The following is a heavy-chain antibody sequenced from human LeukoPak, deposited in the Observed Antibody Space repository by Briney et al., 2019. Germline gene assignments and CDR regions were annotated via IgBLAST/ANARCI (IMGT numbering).Heavy chain of an antibody. CDR3: AKDRAPSTYTGYTH. V-gene: IGHV3-7*01. CDR1: GFTFSNYW. D-gene: IGHD3-9*01. Sequence: GGSLRLSCVASGFTFSNYWMSWVRQVPGKGLEWVANIKEDGSDQYYVDSVKGRFTISRDNAKNSLYLLMNSLRGEDTAVYYCAKDRAPSTYTGYTHWGQGILVTVSS. J-gene: IGHJ4*02. CDR2: IKEDGSDQ.